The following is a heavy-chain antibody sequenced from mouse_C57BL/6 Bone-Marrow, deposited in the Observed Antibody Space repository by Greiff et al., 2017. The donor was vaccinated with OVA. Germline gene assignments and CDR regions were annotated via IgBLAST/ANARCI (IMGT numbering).Heavy chain of an antibody. J-gene: IGHJ4*01. CDR1: GFTFTDYY. CDR2: IRNKANGYTT. CDR3: ARYENYYGSSYRNAMDY. D-gene: IGHD1-1*01. V-gene: IGHV7-3*01. Sequence: EVKLVESGGGLVQPGGSLSLSCAASGFTFTDYYMSWVRQPPGKALEWLGFIRNKANGYTTEYSASVKGRFTISRDNSQSILYLQMNALRAEDSATYYCARYENYYGSSYRNAMDYWGQGTSVTVSS.